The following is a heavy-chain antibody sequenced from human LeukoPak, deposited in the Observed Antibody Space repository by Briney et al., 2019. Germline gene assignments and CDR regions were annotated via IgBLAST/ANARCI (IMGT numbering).Heavy chain of an antibody. V-gene: IGHV3-74*01. CDR3: ASGSGTRGDY. CDR1: EFIFNAYC. D-gene: IGHD2-8*01. Sequence: AGSLRLSNAASEFIFNAYCMDWGRRGPGKGLVWVSSINTDGSDTTYADSVKGRFTISRDNAKSTMYLQMNSLRAEDTAVYYCASGSGTRGDYWGRGTLVTVSS. J-gene: IGHJ4*02. CDR2: INTDGSDT.